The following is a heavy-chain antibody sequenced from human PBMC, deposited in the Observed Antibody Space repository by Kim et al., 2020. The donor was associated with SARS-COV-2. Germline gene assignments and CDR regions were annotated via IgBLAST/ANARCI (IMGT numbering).Heavy chain of an antibody. V-gene: IGHV3-23*01. CDR1: GFTFSNSD. CDR2: ISADGTIT. J-gene: IGHJ5*02. CDR3: AKRRDRLMLQNRWFDP. D-gene: IGHD3-16*01. Sequence: GGSLRLSCAASGFTFSNSDMNWVRQAPGKGLEWVSIISADGTITKYTDSVKGRFTISRDNSNNVVYLQMNSLRAEDTAGYHCAKRRDRLMLQNRWFDPWGEGSQVTVSS.